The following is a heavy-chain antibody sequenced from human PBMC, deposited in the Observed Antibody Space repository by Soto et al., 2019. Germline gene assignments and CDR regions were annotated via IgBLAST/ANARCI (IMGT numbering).Heavy chain of an antibody. CDR1: GGSISSGGYY. V-gene: IGHV4-31*11. CDR2: IYYSGST. D-gene: IGHD3-10*01. Sequence: SETLSLTCAVSGGSISSGGYYWSWIRQHPGKGLEWIGYIYYSGSTYYNPSLKSRVTISVDTSKNQFSLKLSSVTAADTAVYYCARELRFGEDYYGMDVWGQGTTVTVSS. CDR3: ARELRFGEDYYGMDV. J-gene: IGHJ6*02.